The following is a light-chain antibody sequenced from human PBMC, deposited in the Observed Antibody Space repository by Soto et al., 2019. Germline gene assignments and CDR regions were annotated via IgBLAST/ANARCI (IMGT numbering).Light chain of an antibody. CDR3: SSYAGSNNFSV. CDR2: EVN. J-gene: IGLJ1*01. CDR1: SNEFGRYNY. V-gene: IGLV2-8*01. Sequence: SVFAQPPPPAGSPGQTVTISCPGKSNEFGRYNYVSWYQQHPGKAPKVMIYEVNKRPSGVPDRFSGSKSGNTASLTVSGLQADDEADYYCSSYAGSNNFSVFGTGTKVTVL.